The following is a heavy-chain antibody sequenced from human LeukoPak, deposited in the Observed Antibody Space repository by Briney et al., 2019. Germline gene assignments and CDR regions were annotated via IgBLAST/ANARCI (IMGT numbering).Heavy chain of an antibody. D-gene: IGHD5-18*01. Sequence: SETLSLTCTVSGGSISSGGYYWSWIRQHPGKGLEWIGYIYYSGSTYYNPSLKSRVTISVDTSKNQFSLKLSSVTAADTAVYYCASGGYSYGFGVVSYYYGMDVWGQGTTVTVSS. CDR3: ASGGYSYGFGVVSYYYGMDV. CDR1: GGSISSGGYY. J-gene: IGHJ6*02. CDR2: IYYSGST. V-gene: IGHV4-31*03.